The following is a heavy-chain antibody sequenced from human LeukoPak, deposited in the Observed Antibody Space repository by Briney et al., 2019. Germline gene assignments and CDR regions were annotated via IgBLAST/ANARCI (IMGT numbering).Heavy chain of an antibody. CDR2: INPYSDAT. J-gene: IGHJ5*02. V-gene: IGHV1-2*02. Sequence: GASVKVSCRPSGHTFTDFYLNWVRQAPGQGLEWMGWINPYSDATITAQRFQGRVTLTRDTSIGTAYMELTRLTSDDTAMYYCATATITHTRDPWGQGTLVTVPS. CDR3: ATATITHTRDP. D-gene: IGHD1-1*01. CDR1: GHTFTDFY.